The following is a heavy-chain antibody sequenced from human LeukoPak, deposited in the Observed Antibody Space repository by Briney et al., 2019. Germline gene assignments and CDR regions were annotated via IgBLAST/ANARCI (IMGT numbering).Heavy chain of an antibody. CDR3: AGGYPPYSSSWYARGRYYFDY. CDR1: GGSFSGYY. CDR2: INHSGST. Sequence: SETLSLTCAVYGGSFSGYYWSWIRQPPGKGLEWIGEINHSGSTNYNPSLKSRVTISVDTSKNQFSLKLSSVTAADTAVYYCAGGYPPYSSSWYARGRYYFDYWGQGTLVTVSS. V-gene: IGHV4-34*01. J-gene: IGHJ4*02. D-gene: IGHD6-13*01.